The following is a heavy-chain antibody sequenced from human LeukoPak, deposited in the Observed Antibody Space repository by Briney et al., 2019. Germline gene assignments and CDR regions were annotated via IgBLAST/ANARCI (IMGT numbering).Heavy chain of an antibody. CDR2: IWYDGSNK. Sequence: GGSLRLSCAASGFTFGSYAIYWVRQAPGKGLEWVAVIWYDGSNKYYADSVKGRFTTSRDNSKNTLYLQMNSLRAEDTAVYYCATSGEEAANELLRYWGQGTLVTVSS. CDR3: ATSGEEAANELLRY. V-gene: IGHV3-33*08. J-gene: IGHJ4*02. D-gene: IGHD2-15*01. CDR1: GFTFGSYA.